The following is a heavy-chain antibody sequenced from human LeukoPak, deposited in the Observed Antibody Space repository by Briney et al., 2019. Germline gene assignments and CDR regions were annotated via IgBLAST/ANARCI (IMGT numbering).Heavy chain of an antibody. Sequence: GGSLRLSCAASGFTFSSYAMHWVRQAPGKGLEWVAVISYDGSNKYYADSVKGRFTISRDNSKNTLYLQMNSLRAEDAAVYYCARGSMVRGVIIKDYYYYGMDVWGQGTTVTVSS. J-gene: IGHJ6*02. CDR1: GFTFSSYA. CDR3: ARGSMVRGVIIKDYYYYGMDV. CDR2: ISYDGSNK. D-gene: IGHD3-10*01. V-gene: IGHV3-30-3*01.